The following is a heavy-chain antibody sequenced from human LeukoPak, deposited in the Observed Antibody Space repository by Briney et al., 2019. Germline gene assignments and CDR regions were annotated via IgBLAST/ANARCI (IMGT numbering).Heavy chain of an antibody. V-gene: IGHV3-74*01. Sequence: GGSLRLSRAASGFTFSSYWMHWVRQAPGKGLVWVSRINSDGRSTSYADSVKGRFTISRDNAKNTLYLQMNSLRAEDTAVYYCARYYYDSSGYYSFDYWGQGTLVTVSS. D-gene: IGHD3-22*01. CDR1: GFTFSSYW. CDR2: INSDGRST. CDR3: ARYYYDSSGYYSFDY. J-gene: IGHJ4*02.